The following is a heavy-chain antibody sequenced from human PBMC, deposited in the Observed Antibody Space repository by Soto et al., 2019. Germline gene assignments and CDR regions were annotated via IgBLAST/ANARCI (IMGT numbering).Heavy chain of an antibody. CDR1: GLTFSSYA. Sequence: PVGSLRLSCAASGLTFSSYAMSWVRQAAGKWLEWVSAISGSGGSTYYADSVKGRFTISSDNPTNTLYLQMNSLRAEDTAVYSCAKDQYYYDSSGYFDAFDIWGQGTMVTVSS. D-gene: IGHD3-22*01. J-gene: IGHJ3*02. CDR3: AKDQYYYDSSGYFDAFDI. CDR2: ISGSGGST. V-gene: IGHV3-23*01.